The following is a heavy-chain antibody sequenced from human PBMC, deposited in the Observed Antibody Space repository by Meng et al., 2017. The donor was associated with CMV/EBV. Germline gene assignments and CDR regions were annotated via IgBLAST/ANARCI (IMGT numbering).Heavy chain of an antibody. Sequence: SETLSLTCTVSGYSISSGYYWGWIRQPPGKGLEWIGSIYHSGSTYYNPSLKSRVTISVDTSKNQFSLKLSSVTAADTAVYYCARDHPPIGCSRTSCLVHNWFDPWGQGTLVTVSS. V-gene: IGHV4-38-2*02. CDR1: GYSISSGYY. J-gene: IGHJ5*02. CDR2: IYHSGST. CDR3: ARDHPPIGCSRTSCLVHNWFDP. D-gene: IGHD2-2*01.